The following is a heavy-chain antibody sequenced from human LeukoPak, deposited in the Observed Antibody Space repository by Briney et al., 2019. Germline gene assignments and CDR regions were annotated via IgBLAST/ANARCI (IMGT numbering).Heavy chain of an antibody. J-gene: IGHJ4*02. Sequence: ASVKVSCKASGYTLTGYYMHWVRQAPRQGLEWIGRINPNRVCTNYAQKFQGRVTMTRDTSIRTAYMDLSRLRSDDTAVYYCARDQGCSGGSCYRGEYNYWGQGTLVTVPS. D-gene: IGHD2-15*01. V-gene: IGHV1-2*06. CDR1: GYTLTGYY. CDR2: INPNRVCT. CDR3: ARDQGCSGGSCYRGEYNY.